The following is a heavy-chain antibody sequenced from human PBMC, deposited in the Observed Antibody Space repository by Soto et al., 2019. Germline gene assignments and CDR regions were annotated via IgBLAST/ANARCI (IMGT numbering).Heavy chain of an antibody. D-gene: IGHD2-15*01. V-gene: IGHV1-8*01. CDR1: GSALKSYD. J-gene: IGHJ5*02. Sequence: ASVKVSCKASGSALKSYDVHWVRQAAGQGLEWLGWINPNTGHSVPSWRFQGRVRLTTNSSISTTFMELTNLRSDDTAVYYCARVSIVLEPPTNNSFDPWGQGTLVTVSS. CDR2: INPNTGHS. CDR3: ARVSIVLEPPTNNSFDP.